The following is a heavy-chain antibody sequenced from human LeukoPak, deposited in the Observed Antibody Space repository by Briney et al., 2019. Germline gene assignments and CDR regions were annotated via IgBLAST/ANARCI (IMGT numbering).Heavy chain of an antibody. Sequence: GGSLRLSCAASGFTFGSYNMNWVRQAPGKGLEWVSSISSSTSYIYYADSVKGRFTISRDNAKNSLYLQMNSLRAEDTAVYYCATDWWAVYYDSSGPWDYWGQGTLVTVSS. CDR2: ISSSTSYI. D-gene: IGHD3-22*01. V-gene: IGHV3-21*01. CDR3: ATDWWAVYYDSSGPWDY. J-gene: IGHJ4*02. CDR1: GFTFGSYN.